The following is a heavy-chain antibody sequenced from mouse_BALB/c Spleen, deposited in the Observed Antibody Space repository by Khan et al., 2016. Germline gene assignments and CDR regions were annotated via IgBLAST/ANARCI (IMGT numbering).Heavy chain of an antibody. Sequence: EVKLEVSGGGLVQPGGSIKLSCAASGFTFSDAWMDWVRQSPAKGLEWVAEIRSTANNHATYYAEYVKGRCTISRDDSKSSVYLQMNSLRPEDTGIDYCRSVYFDYWGQGTTLTVSS. CDR1: GFTFSDAW. CDR2: IRSTANNHAT. CDR3: RSVYFDY. V-gene: IGHV6-6*01. J-gene: IGHJ2*01.